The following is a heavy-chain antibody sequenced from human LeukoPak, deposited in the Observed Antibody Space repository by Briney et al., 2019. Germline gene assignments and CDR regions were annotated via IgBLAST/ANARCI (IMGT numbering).Heavy chain of an antibody. V-gene: IGHV4-59*01. CDR3: ARGGYSSRNWFDP. D-gene: IGHD6-13*01. CDR1: GGSISSYY. CDR2: IYYSGST. J-gene: IGHJ5*02. Sequence: PSETLSLTCTVSGGSISSYYWSWIREPPGKGLEWIGYIYYSGSTNYNPSLKSRVTISVDTSKNQFSLKLSSVTAAGTAVYYCARGGYSSRNWFDPWGQGTLVTVSS.